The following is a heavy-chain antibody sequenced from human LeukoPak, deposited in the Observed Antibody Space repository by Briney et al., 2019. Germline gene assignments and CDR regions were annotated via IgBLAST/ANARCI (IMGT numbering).Heavy chain of an antibody. Sequence: GGSLRLSCAASGFTFSTYAMSWVRQAPGKGLEWVSAISGSGGSTYCADSVKGRFTISRDNSKNTLYLQMNSLRAEDTAVYYCAKESSSSWYDRIFDYWGQGTLVTVSS. V-gene: IGHV3-23*01. J-gene: IGHJ4*02. CDR2: ISGSGGST. CDR1: GFTFSTYA. D-gene: IGHD6-13*01. CDR3: AKESSSSWYDRIFDY.